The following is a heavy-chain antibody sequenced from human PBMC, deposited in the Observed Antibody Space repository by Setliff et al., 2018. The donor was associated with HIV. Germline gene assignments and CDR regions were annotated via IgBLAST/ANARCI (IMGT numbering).Heavy chain of an antibody. CDR3: ARVLPYDSTGFLLYYVDN. CDR2: IYYSGST. CDR1: GGSFSGYY. D-gene: IGHD3-22*01. J-gene: IGHJ4*02. V-gene: IGHV4-34*11. Sequence: PSETLSLTCAVYGGSFSGYYWSWIRQPPGKGLEWIGSIYYSGSTNYNPSLKSRVTISVDTSKNQFSLRLSSVTAADTAVYFCARVLPYDSTGFLLYYVDNWGQGTLVTVSS.